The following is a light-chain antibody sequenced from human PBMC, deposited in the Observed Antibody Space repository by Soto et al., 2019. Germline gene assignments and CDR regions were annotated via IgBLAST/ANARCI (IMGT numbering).Light chain of an antibody. J-gene: IGLJ1*01. CDR3: CSYAGSYTDV. V-gene: IGLV2-11*01. CDR1: SSDVGGYNY. CDR2: GVN. Sequence: QSALTQPRSVSGSPGQSVTISCTGTSSDVGGYNYVSWYQHHPGKAPKFMIYGVNKRPSGVPDRFSGSKSGDTASLTISGLQAEDEADYYCCSYAGSYTDVFGTGTKVTVL.